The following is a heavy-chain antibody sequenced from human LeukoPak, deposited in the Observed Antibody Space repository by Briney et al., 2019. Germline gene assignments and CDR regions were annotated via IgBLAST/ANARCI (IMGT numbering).Heavy chain of an antibody. CDR3: ARGGDWYDY. V-gene: IGHV3-30*02. Sequence: GGPLRLPCAAPGFTFSNYSVDRVRQAPGKGLEWVAFIRYDGSNKYYADSVKGRFTISRDNSKNTLYLQMNSLRAEDTAMYYCARGGDWYDYWGQGTLVTVSS. J-gene: IGHJ4*02. CDR1: GFTFSNYS. CDR2: IRYDGSNK. D-gene: IGHD2-21*02.